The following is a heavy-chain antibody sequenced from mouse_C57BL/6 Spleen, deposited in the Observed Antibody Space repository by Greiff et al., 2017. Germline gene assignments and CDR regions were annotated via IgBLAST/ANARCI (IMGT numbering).Heavy chain of an antibody. V-gene: IGHV1-72*01. CDR1: GYTFTSYW. J-gene: IGHJ4*01. Sequence: QVQLQQSGAELVKPGASVKLSCKASGYTFTSYWMHWVKQRPGRGLEWMGRIDPNSGGTKYNEKFKSKATLTVDKPSSTAYMQLSSLSSEDSAVYYCARRGAGQYYYAMDYWGQGTAVTVSS. CDR2: IDPNSGGT. CDR3: ARRGAGQYYYAMDY. D-gene: IGHD3-3*01.